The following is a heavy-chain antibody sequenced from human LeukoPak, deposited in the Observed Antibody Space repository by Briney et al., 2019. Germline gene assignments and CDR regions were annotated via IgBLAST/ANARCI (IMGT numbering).Heavy chain of an antibody. V-gene: IGHV3-23*01. J-gene: IGHJ4*02. Sequence: GGSLRLSCAASGFTFSVYAMSWVRQAPGRGLEWVSAISGSADNNDNTYYADSVKGQFTISRDNSKNTLYLQMSSLRAEDAAVYYCAKSGSTSWYLDYWGQGTLVTVSS. CDR1: GFTFSVYA. D-gene: IGHD6-13*01. CDR3: AKSGSTSWYLDY. CDR2: ISGSADNNDNT.